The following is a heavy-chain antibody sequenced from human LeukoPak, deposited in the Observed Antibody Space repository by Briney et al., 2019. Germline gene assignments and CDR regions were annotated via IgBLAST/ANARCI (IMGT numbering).Heavy chain of an antibody. CDR2: ISGSGGST. D-gene: IGHD3-22*01. J-gene: IGHJ4*02. V-gene: IGHV3-23*01. Sequence: GGSLRLSCAASGFTFSSYAMSWVRQAPGKGLGWVSAISGSGGSTYYADSVKGRFTISRDNSKNTLYLQMNSLRAEDTAVYYCAKDPDSSGYYYYYFDYWGQGTLVTVSS. CDR1: GFTFSSYA. CDR3: AKDPDSSGYYYYYFDY.